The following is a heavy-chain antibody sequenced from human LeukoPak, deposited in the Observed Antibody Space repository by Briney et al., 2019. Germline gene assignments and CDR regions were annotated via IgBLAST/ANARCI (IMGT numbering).Heavy chain of an antibody. V-gene: IGHV3-23*01. CDR2: ISGSGGST. D-gene: IGHD3-22*01. CDR3: ARRYYDSL. CDR1: GFTFSSYA. J-gene: IGHJ4*02. Sequence: GGSLRLSCAASGFTFSSYAMSWVRQTPGKGLEWVSAISGSGGSTHYADSVKGRFTISRDNSKNTLFLQMNSLRAEDTAVYYCARRYYDSLWGQGTLVTVSS.